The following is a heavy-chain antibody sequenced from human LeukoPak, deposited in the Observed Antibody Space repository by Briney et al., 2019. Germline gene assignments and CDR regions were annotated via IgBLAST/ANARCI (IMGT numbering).Heavy chain of an antibody. Sequence: KPSETLSLTCTVSGGSISSYYWSWLRQPAGKGLEWIGRIYTSGSTNYNPSLKTRVTMSVDTSKNQFSLKLSSVTAADTAVYYCGRDVRGSGSYYHPSYYSYYMDVWGKGTTVTVSS. V-gene: IGHV4-4*07. J-gene: IGHJ6*03. D-gene: IGHD3-10*01. CDR3: GRDVRGSGSYYHPSYYSYYMDV. CDR2: IYTSGST. CDR1: GGSISSYY.